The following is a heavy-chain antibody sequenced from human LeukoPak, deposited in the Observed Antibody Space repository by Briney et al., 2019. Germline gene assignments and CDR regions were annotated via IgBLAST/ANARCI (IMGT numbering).Heavy chain of an antibody. J-gene: IGHJ4*02. D-gene: IGHD3-22*01. CDR1: GGSISSYY. Sequence: SETLSLTCTVSGGSISSYYWSWIRQPPGKGLEWIGYIYYSRTTNYNPSLKNRVTISVDTSKNQFSLKLSSVTAADTAVYYCARGGIGSSGYRSYFDYWGQGTLVTVSS. CDR2: IYYSRTT. CDR3: ARGGIGSSGYRSYFDY. V-gene: IGHV4-59*01.